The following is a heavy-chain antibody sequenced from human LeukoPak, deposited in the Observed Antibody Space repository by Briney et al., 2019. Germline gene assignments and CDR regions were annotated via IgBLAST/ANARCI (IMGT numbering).Heavy chain of an antibody. V-gene: IGHV3-21*01. CDR3: AREGSGYDY. CDR1: RFTFSSYT. Sequence: GGSLRLSCAASRFTFSSYTMIWVRQAPGKGLEWVSSISSNSHYIYYADSAKGRFTTSRDDARNSLYLQMNSLRAEDTAVYYCAREGSGYDYWGQGTLVVVSS. CDR2: ISSNSHYI. D-gene: IGHD2-15*01. J-gene: IGHJ4*02.